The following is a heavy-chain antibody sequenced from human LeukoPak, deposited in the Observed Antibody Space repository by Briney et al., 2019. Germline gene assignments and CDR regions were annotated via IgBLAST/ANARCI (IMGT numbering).Heavy chain of an antibody. CDR2: IKSKTDGGTT. CDR1: GFTFSNAW. CDR3: TTVGGWLLFYIY. V-gene: IGHV3-15*01. Sequence: GGSLRLSCAASGFTFSNAWMSWVRQAPGKGLEWDGRIKSKTDGGTTDYAAPVKGRFTISRDDSKNTLYLQMNSLKTEGTAVYYCTTVGGWLLFYIYWGQGTLVTVSS. J-gene: IGHJ4*02. D-gene: IGHD5-18*01.